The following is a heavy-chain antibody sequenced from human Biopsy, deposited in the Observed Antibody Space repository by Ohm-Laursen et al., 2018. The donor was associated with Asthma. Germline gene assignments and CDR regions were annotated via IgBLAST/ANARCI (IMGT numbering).Heavy chain of an antibody. CDR1: GGYLTGHY. D-gene: IGHD6-19*01. CDR2: IDQSGYT. J-gene: IGHJ4*02. Sequence: TLSLTCTVYGGYLTGHYWNWIRQPPGKGLEWIGEIDQSGYTNYNPSLKSRVTLSVDTSNNQFSLKLSSVTAADTAFYYCARVWAGGFDSWGQGTLVTVSS. CDR3: ARVWAGGFDS. V-gene: IGHV4-34*01.